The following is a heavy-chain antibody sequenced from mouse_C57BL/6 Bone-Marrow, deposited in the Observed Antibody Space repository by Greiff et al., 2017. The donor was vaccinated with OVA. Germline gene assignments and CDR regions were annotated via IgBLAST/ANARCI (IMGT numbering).Heavy chain of an antibody. J-gene: IGHJ4*01. CDR3: ARYSYYDYDGGGYDMDY. CDR2: IRNKANGYTT. Sequence: EVQLVESGGGLVQPGGSLSLSCAASGFTFTDYYMSWVRQPPGKALEWLGFIRNKANGYTTEYSASVKGRFTISRDNFQSILYLQMNALRAEDSATYISARYSYYDYDGGGYDMDYWGQGTSVTVSS. D-gene: IGHD2-4*01. CDR1: GFTFTDYY. V-gene: IGHV7-3*01.